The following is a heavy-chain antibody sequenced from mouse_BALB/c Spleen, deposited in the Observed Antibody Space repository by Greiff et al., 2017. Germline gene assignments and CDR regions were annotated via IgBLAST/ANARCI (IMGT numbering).Heavy chain of an antibody. CDR2: IDPENGDT. CDR3: NAGHYYGSRVYYFDY. V-gene: IGHV14-4*02. D-gene: IGHD1-1*01. Sequence: EVQLQQSGAELVRSGASVKLSCTASGFNIKDYYMHWVKQRPEQGLEWIGWIDPENGDTEYAPKFQGKATMTADTSSNTAYLQLSSLTSEDTAVYYCNAGHYYGSRVYYFDYWGQGTTLTVSS. CDR1: GFNIKDYY. J-gene: IGHJ2*01.